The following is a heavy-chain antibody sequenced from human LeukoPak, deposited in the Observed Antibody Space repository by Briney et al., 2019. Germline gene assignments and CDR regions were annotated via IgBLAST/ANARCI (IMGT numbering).Heavy chain of an antibody. CDR2: ISAYNGNT. J-gene: IGHJ4*02. V-gene: IGHV1-18*01. CDR3: ARDLERYYDLEGRSGY. D-gene: IGHD3-3*01. Sequence: ASVKVSCKASGYTFTSYGISWVRQAPGQGLEWMGWISAYNGNTSYAQKLQGRVTMTTDTSTSTAYMELRSLRSDDTAVYYCARDLERYYDLEGRSGYWGQGTLVTVSS. CDR1: GYTFTSYG.